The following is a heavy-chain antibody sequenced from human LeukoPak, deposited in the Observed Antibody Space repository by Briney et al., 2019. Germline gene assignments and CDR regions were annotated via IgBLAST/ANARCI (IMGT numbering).Heavy chain of an antibody. J-gene: IGHJ4*02. CDR3: ARGVLWGSGYYLDY. D-gene: IGHD3-22*01. CDR1: GFTFSSYW. Sequence: GGSLRLSCAASGFTFSSYWMNWVRQAPGKGLEWVSVIYTGGDTYYVESVKGRFTISRDNSKNTLYLQINSLRAEDTAVYYCARGVLWGSGYYLDYWGQGSLVTVSS. V-gene: IGHV3-53*01. CDR2: IYTGGDT.